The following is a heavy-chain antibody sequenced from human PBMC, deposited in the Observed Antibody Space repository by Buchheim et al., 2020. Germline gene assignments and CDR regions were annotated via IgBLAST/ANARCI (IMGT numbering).Heavy chain of an antibody. CDR3: ARGWRQNSFDH. D-gene: IGHD2-15*01. CDR2: IALSGDTI. CDR1: GFTLSVYS. V-gene: IGHV3-48*02. J-gene: IGHJ4*02. Sequence: EVELVESGGGLVQPGGSLRLSCVASGFTLSVYSMDWVRQAPGKGLEWISFIALSGDTIYYRDSVKGRFTISRDNAKNSLFLQMDSLTDEDTAIYYCARGWRQNSFDHWGQGTL.